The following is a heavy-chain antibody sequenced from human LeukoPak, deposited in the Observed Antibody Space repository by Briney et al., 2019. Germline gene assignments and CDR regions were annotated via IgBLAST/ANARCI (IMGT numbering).Heavy chain of an antibody. J-gene: IGHJ6*03. CDR1: GFTVSSNY. D-gene: IGHD6-6*01. Sequence: GGSLRLSCAASGFTVSSNYMSWVRQAPGKGLEGVSDIYSGGSTYYTDSVKGRFTISRDNSKNTLYLQMNSLRAEDTAMYYCARDWGVEGRPGYMDVWGKGTTVTVSS. CDR2: IYSGGST. CDR3: ARDWGVEGRPGYMDV. V-gene: IGHV3-66*01.